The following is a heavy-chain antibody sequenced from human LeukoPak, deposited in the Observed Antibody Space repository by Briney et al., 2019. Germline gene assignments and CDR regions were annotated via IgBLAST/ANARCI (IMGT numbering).Heavy chain of an antibody. D-gene: IGHD3-22*01. CDR2: INPNSGGT. CDR1: GYTFTDYY. CDR3: AREYKDYYDSSGPI. Sequence: ASVKVSCKASGYTFTDYYIHWVRQAPGQGLEWMGWINPNSGGTNYAQKFQGRVTMTRDTSISTAYMELSRLRSDDTAVYYCAREYKDYYDSSGPIWGQGTMVTVSS. J-gene: IGHJ3*02. V-gene: IGHV1-2*02.